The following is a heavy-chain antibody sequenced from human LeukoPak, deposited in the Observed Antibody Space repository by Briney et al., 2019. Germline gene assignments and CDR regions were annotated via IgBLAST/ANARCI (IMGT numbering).Heavy chain of an antibody. J-gene: IGHJ4*02. CDR1: GFTFSYYG. Sequence: GGSLRLSCAASGFTFSYYGMHWVGQAPGKGLEWVAFIRNDESKKFYGDSVKGRFTISRDNSKNTLYLQMNSLRTEDTAVYYCAKSHLPNAYSGTYYCDYWGQGTLVTVSS. CDR3: AKSHLPNAYSGTYYCDY. V-gene: IGHV3-30*02. D-gene: IGHD1-26*01. CDR2: IRNDESKK.